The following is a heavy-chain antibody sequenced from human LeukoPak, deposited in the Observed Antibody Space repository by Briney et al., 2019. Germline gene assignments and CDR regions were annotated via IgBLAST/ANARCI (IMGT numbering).Heavy chain of an antibody. J-gene: IGHJ4*02. CDR3: AREVSEGFDF. CDR1: GFTFSGYS. CDR2: FGTRSTSI. V-gene: IGHV3-21*01. Sequence: PGGSLRLSCTASGFTFSGYSMNWIRQAPGKGLEWVSSFGTRSTSIYHAGSVKGRFAISRDNAKNSLYLQMNSLRAEDTALYYCAREVSEGFDFWGQGTLVPVSS. D-gene: IGHD3-22*01.